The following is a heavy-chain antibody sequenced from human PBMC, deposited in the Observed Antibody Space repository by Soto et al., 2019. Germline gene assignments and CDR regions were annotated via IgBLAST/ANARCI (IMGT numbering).Heavy chain of an antibody. V-gene: IGHV4-59*08. CDR3: ARLTYYYDSSGYPAMNYYYYGMDV. CDR2: IYYSGST. Sequence: QVQLQESGPGLVKPSETLSLTCTVSGGSISSYYWSWIRQPPGKGLEWIGYIYYSGSTNYNPSLKSRFTISVDTSKNQFSLKLSSVTAADTAVYYCARLTYYYDSSGYPAMNYYYYGMDVWGQGTTVTVSS. J-gene: IGHJ6*02. D-gene: IGHD3-22*01. CDR1: GGSISSYY.